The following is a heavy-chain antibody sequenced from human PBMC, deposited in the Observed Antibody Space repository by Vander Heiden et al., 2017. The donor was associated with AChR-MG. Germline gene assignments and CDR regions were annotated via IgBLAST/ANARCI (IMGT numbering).Heavy chain of an antibody. Sequence: QLQLQESGPGLVKPSETLSLTCTVSGGSISSSSYYWGWIRQPPGKGLEWIGSIYYSGSTYYNPSLKSRVTISVDTSKNQFSLKLSSVTAADTAVYYCARQRKGIAVAGTNWFDPWGQGTLVTVSS. D-gene: IGHD6-19*01. CDR3: ARQRKGIAVAGTNWFDP. CDR2: IYYSGST. CDR1: GGSISSSSYY. V-gene: IGHV4-39*01. J-gene: IGHJ5*02.